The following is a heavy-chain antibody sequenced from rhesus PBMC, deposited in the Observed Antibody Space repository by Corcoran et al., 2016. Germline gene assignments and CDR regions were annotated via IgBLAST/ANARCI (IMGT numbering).Heavy chain of an antibody. CDR2: VVGKTPTT. J-gene: IGHJ5-1*01. Sequence: QVKLLQWGEGLVKPSETLSLSCVVSGGSLSGSISLTWFGQCPGKVLEWIGCVVGKTPTTHYNPSLNTRVTRSKDTAKSQFSLRLSSVTAADTAVYYCARDEYGDYGVGRRFDIWGPGVLVTVSS. V-gene: IGHV4-73*01. CDR3: ARDEYGDYGVGRRFDI. CDR1: GGSLSGSIS. D-gene: IGHD4-23*01.